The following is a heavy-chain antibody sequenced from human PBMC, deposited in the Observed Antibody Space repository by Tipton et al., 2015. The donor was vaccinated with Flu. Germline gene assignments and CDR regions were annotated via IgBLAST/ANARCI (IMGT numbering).Heavy chain of an antibody. D-gene: IGHD2/OR15-2a*01. CDR2: IYYSGST. J-gene: IGHJ5*02. Sequence: TLSLTCTVSGGSISSYYWSWIRQPPGKGLEWIGYIYYSGSTNYNPSLKSRVTISVDTSKNQFSLTLSSVTAADTAVYYCASTIVLGSIRWFDPWGQGTLVTGSS. V-gene: IGHV4-59*01. CDR1: GGSISSYY. CDR3: ASTIVLGSIRWFDP.